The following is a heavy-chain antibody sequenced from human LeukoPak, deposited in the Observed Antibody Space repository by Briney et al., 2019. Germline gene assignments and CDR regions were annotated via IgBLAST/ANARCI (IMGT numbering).Heavy chain of an antibody. J-gene: IGHJ4*02. Sequence: PGGSLRLSCAASGFTFSSYSMNWVRQAPGKGLEWVSSISSSSSYIYYADSVKGRFTISRDNAKNSLYLQMNNLRAEDTAVYYCARGSGVSYYGSGSYRWGQGTLVTVSS. CDR3: ARGSGVSYYGSGSYR. CDR2: ISSSSSYI. D-gene: IGHD3-10*01. V-gene: IGHV3-21*01. CDR1: GFTFSSYS.